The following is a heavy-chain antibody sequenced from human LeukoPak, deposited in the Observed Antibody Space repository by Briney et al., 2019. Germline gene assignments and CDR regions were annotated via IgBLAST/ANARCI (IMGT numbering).Heavy chain of an antibody. CDR3: AKEKDRNSDGIDY. CDR2: ISYDGSNK. D-gene: IGHD1-26*01. J-gene: IGHJ4*02. V-gene: IGHV3-30*18. CDR1: GFTFSDYY. Sequence: GGSLRLSCAASGFTFSDYYINWIRQAPGKGLEWVAVISYDGSNKYYADSVKGRFTISRDNSKNTLYLQMNSLRAEDTAVYYCAKEKDRNSDGIDYWGQGTLVTVSS.